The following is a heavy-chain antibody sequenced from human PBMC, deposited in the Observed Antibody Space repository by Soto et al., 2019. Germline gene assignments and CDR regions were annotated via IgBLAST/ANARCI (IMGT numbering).Heavy chain of an antibody. J-gene: IGHJ6*02. CDR2: ISSSSSYI. D-gene: IGHD1-26*01. CDR1: GFTFSSYS. CDR3: ARDPSWGMWELLNYYYGMDV. V-gene: IGHV3-21*01. Sequence: PGGSLRLSCAASGFTFSSYSMNWVRQAPGKGLEWVSSISSSSSYIYYADSVTGRFTISRDNAKNSLYLQMNSLRAEDTAVYYCARDPSWGMWELLNYYYGMDVWGQGTKVTVSS.